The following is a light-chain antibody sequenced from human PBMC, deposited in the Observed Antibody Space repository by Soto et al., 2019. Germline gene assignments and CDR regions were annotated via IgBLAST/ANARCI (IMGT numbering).Light chain of an antibody. J-gene: IGLJ1*01. CDR1: SSDVGGYNY. CDR2: DVS. CDR3: CSYAGSYTSPYV. V-gene: IGLV2-11*01. Sequence: QSALTQPRSVSGSPGQSVTISCTGTSSDVGGYNYVSWYQQHPSKAPKLMIYDVSKRPSGVPDRFSGSKSGNTASLTISGLQAEDEADYYCCSYAGSYTSPYVFGTGTKLTVL.